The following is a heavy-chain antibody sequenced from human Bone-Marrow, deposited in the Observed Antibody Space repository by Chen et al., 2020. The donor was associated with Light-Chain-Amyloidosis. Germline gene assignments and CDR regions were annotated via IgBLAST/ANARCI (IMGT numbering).Heavy chain of an antibody. CDR3: AREGGYTSKLDY. D-gene: IGHD5-12*01. CDR1: GFTFSDHI. Sequence: EVQLVESGGGLVKPGGSLRLTCAASGFTFSDHIMHWVRQAPGKGLEWVSSVTSNSSFRYDADSVKGRFSISRDNAKSSLYLQMNSLRAEDTAVYYCAREGGYTSKLDYWGQGTLVTVSS. CDR2: VTSNSSFR. J-gene: IGHJ4*02. V-gene: IGHV3-21*01.